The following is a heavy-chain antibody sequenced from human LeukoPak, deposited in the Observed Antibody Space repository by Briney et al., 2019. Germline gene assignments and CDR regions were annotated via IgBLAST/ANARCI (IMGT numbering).Heavy chain of an antibody. CDR3: ARGSGYLETFDY. CDR2: IYSGGST. V-gene: IGHV3-53*05. D-gene: IGHD3-22*01. CDR1: GFTVSSNY. Sequence: GGSLRLSCAASGFTVSSNYMSWVRQAPGKGLEWVSVIYSGGSTYYADSVKGRFTISRDNSRNTLYLQMNSLRAEDTAVYYCARGSGYLETFDYWGQGTLVTVSS. J-gene: IGHJ4*02.